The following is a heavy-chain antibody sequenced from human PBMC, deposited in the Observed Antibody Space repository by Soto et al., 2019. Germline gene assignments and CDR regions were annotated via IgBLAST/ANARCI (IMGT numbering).Heavy chain of an antibody. CDR1: GFTFSSYW. J-gene: IGHJ5*02. CDR2: INSDGSST. V-gene: IGHV3-74*01. CDR3: ARVEMVVPAAMPGEPIQGRSWFDP. Sequence: EVQLVESGGGLVQPGGSLRLSCAASGFTFSSYWMHWVRQAPGKGLVWVSRINSDGSSTSYADSVKGRFTISRDNAKNTLYLQMNSLRAEDTAVYYCARVEMVVPAAMPGEPIQGRSWFDPWGQGTLVTVSS. D-gene: IGHD2-2*01.